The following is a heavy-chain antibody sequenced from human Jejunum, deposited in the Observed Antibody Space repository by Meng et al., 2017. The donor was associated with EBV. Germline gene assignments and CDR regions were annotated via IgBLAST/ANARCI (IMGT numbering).Heavy chain of an antibody. CDR1: GGSISSSSSY. CDR2: YYNSGST. CDR3: ARQGPSGRTFDY. Sequence: QLQLQEAGPGLVKPSETLSLTCTVSGGSISSSSSYWGWIRQPPGKGLEWIGTYYNSGSTYYNPSLKSRVTISVDTSKNQFSLKLISVTAADTAAYYCARQGPSGRTFDYWGQGTLVTVSS. V-gene: IGHV4-39*01. J-gene: IGHJ4*02. D-gene: IGHD1-26*01.